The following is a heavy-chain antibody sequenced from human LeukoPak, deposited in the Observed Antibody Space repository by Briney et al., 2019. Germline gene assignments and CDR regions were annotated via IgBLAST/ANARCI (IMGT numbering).Heavy chain of an antibody. J-gene: IGHJ4*02. Sequence: ASVKVSCKASGYTFTSYGISWVRQAPGQGLEWMGWISAYNGNTNYAQKLQGRVTMTTDTSTSTAYMELRSLRSDDTAVYYCARDLEVDTAMEAFDYWGQGTLVTVSS. CDR3: ARDLEVDTAMEAFDY. D-gene: IGHD5-18*01. CDR1: GYTFTSYG. CDR2: ISAYNGNT. V-gene: IGHV1-18*01.